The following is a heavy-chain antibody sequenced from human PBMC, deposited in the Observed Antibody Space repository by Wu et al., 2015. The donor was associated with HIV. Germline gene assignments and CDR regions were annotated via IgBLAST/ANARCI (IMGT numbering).Heavy chain of an antibody. V-gene: IGHV1-69*13. Sequence: QVQLVQSGAEVKKPGSSVKVSCKASGGTFSSYAISWVRQAPGQGLEWMGRIIPIFGTANYAQKFQGRVTITADESTSTAYMELSSLRSEDTAVYYCARSKEGWVRDTSYYFDYWGPGERWSPSPQ. CDR1: GGTFSSYA. CDR2: IIPIFGTA. J-gene: IGHJ4*02. D-gene: IGHD3-10*01. CDR3: ARSKEGWVRDTSYYFDY.